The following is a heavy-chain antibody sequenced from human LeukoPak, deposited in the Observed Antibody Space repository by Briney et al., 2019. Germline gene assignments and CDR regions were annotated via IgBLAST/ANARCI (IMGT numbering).Heavy chain of an antibody. CDR2: INPNSGGT. CDR3: ARSFTVAGTNDAFDI. Sequence: GASVKVSCKASGYTFTSYGISWVRQAPGQGLEWMGWINPNSGGTNYAQKFQGRVTMTRDTSISTAYMELSRLRSDDTAVYYCARSFTVAGTNDAFDIWGQGTMVTVSS. D-gene: IGHD6-19*01. V-gene: IGHV1-2*02. CDR1: GYTFTSYG. J-gene: IGHJ3*02.